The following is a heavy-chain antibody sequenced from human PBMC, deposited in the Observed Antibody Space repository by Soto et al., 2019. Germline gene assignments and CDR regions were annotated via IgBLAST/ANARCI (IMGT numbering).Heavy chain of an antibody. J-gene: IGHJ6*02. CDR1: VGSLSGYY. V-gene: IGHV4-34*01. CDR3: ATLGGECSGGSGYTTTNYCYGMDV. Sequence: SETLALAVAVYVGSLSGYYWSWIRQTPGTGLEWIGEINHSRSSNYNPSLKSRVTIPVDTSKNQFSLKLSAVTASDTAVYYCATLGGECSGGSGYTTTNYCYGMDVSGQWTTVTVSS. D-gene: IGHD2-15*01. CDR2: INHSRSS.